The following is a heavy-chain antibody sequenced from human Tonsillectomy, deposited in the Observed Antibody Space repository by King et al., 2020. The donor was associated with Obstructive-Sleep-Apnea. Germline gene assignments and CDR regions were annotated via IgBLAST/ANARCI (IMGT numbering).Heavy chain of an antibody. CDR2: IGTAGYT. V-gene: IGHV3-13*01. Sequence: VQLVESGGGVVQPGGSLRLSCAASGFTFSSYDMHWVRQVTGKGLEWVSVIGTAGYTYCPGSGKGRFTISRENAKNSLYLQMNSLRAGDTAVYYCARDQGDFYGSGMDVWGQGTTVTVSS. D-gene: IGHD3-10*01. CDR3: ARDQGDFYGSGMDV. CDR1: GFTFSSYD. J-gene: IGHJ6*02.